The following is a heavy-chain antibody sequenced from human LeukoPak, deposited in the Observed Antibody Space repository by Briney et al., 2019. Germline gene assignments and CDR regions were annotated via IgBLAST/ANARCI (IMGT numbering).Heavy chain of an antibody. Sequence: GGSPRLSCAASGFTFSISAMSWVRQAPGKGPEWVAAIGGSDERTYYADSVKGRFTISRDNSRNTLHLQMNSLSAEDTAVYYCARDNSSSWFDYWGQGTLVTVSS. CDR1: GFTFSISA. CDR3: ARDNSSSWFDY. CDR2: IGGSDERT. J-gene: IGHJ4*02. D-gene: IGHD6-13*01. V-gene: IGHV3-23*01.